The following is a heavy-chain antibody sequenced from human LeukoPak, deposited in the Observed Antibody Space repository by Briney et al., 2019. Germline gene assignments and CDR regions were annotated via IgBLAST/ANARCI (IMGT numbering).Heavy chain of an antibody. Sequence: GGSLRLSCAASGFTFSSYAMSWVRQAPGKGLEWVSAISGSGGSTYYADSVKGRFTISRDNSKNTLYLQMNSLRAEDTAVYYCASVHYDSSGYYYFYYFDYWGQGTLVTVSS. CDR1: GFTFSSYA. J-gene: IGHJ4*02. D-gene: IGHD3-22*01. V-gene: IGHV3-23*01. CDR2: ISGSGGST. CDR3: ASVHYDSSGYYYFYYFDY.